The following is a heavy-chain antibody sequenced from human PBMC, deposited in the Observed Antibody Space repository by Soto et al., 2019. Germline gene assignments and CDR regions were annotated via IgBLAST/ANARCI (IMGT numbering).Heavy chain of an antibody. D-gene: IGHD3-9*01. CDR2: ISVSGSMR. V-gene: IGHV3-48*03. Sequence: PGGSLRLSCAPSGFTFSSNELNWVRQAPGKGLEWVSYISVSGSMRFYADAVRGRFTISRDNTKKMLYLQMNSLRVEDTALYYCATAALTGTISGQGATVTIS. J-gene: IGHJ6*01. CDR3: ATAALTGTI. CDR1: GFTFSSNE.